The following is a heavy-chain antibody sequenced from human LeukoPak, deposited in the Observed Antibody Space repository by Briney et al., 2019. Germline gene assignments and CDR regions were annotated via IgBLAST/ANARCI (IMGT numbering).Heavy chain of an antibody. V-gene: IGHV4-59*01. CDR3: ARFRTPADLFDY. CDR1: GGSISSYY. J-gene: IGHJ4*02. Sequence: PSETLSLTCTVSGGSISSYYWSWIRQPPGKGLEWIGYIYYSGSTNYNPSLKSRVTISVDTSKNQFSLKLSSVTAADTAVYYCARFRTPADLFDYWGQGTLVTVSS. CDR2: IYYSGST. D-gene: IGHD2-15*01.